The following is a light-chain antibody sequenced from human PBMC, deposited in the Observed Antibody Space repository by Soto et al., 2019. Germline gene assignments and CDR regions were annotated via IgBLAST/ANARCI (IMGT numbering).Light chain of an antibody. J-gene: IGKJ1*01. CDR3: QQYGSSPTWT. CDR2: GAS. V-gene: IGKV3-20*01. CDR1: QSVSSSY. Sequence: EIVLTQSPGTLSLSPGERATLSCRASQSVSSSYLAWYQQKPGQAPRLLMYGASSRATGIPDRFSGSGSGTDFTLTISRLETEDFAVYYCQQYGSSPTWTFGQGTKVEIK.